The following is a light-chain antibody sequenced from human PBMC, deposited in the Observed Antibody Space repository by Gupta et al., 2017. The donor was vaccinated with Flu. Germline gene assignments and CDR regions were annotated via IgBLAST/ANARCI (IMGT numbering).Light chain of an antibody. Sequence: EIVLTQSPGTLSLSPGERATLSCRASQSVRSRYLAWYQQKPGQAPRRLIYGAASRATGIPDRFSGSGSGTDFTLTISRLEPEDFAVYYCQQYGSSPRTFGQGTKVEIK. CDR1: QSVRSRY. V-gene: IGKV3-20*01. J-gene: IGKJ1*01. CDR2: GAA. CDR3: QQYGSSPRT.